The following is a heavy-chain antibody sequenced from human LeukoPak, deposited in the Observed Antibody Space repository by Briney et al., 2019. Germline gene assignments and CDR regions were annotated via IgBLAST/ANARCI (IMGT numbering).Heavy chain of an antibody. J-gene: IGHJ3*02. CDR3: ASPSYYYDSSGADAFNI. CDR1: GYTFTGYY. V-gene: IGHV1-2*02. Sequence: ASVKVSCKASGYTFTGYYMHWVRQAPGQGLEWMGWINPNSGGTNYAQKFQGRVTMTRDTSISTAYMELSRLRSDDTAVYYCASPSYYYDSSGADAFNIWGQGTMVTVSS. CDR2: INPNSGGT. D-gene: IGHD3-22*01.